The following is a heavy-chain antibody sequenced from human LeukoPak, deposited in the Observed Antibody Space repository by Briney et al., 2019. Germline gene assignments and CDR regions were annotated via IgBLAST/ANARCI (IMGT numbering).Heavy chain of an antibody. CDR3: ARDFDPNYYDSSGPSG. V-gene: IGHV3-33*01. D-gene: IGHD3-22*01. J-gene: IGHJ4*02. CDR2: IWYDGSNK. Sequence: PGGSLRLSCAASGFTFSSYGMHWVRQAPGKGLEWVAVIWYDGSNKYYADSVKGRFTISRDNSKNTLYLQMNSLRAEDTAVYYCARDFDPNYYDSSGPSGWGQGTLVTASS. CDR1: GFTFSSYG.